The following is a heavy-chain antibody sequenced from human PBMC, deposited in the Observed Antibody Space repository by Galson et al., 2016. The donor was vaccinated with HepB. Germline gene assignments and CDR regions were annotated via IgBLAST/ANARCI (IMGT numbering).Heavy chain of an antibody. V-gene: IGHV3-23*01. Sequence: SLRLSCAVSGFTFDNHAMSWVRQAPGKGLEWVSGVSGSGGITYYADSVKGWFTISRDYSKNVLYLHMSSLRAEDTAVYYCARDNRSAKLPYYYDYWGQGTLFTVSS. D-gene: IGHD4-23*01. J-gene: IGHJ4*01. CDR3: ARDNRSAKLPYYYDY. CDR2: VSGSGGIT. CDR1: GFTFDNHA.